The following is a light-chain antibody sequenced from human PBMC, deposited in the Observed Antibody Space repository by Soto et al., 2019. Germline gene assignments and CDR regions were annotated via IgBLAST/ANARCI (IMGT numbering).Light chain of an antibody. Sequence: EIVLTESPGTLSLSPGERVTLSCRASQSVTSSFLGWYQQKPGQAPRLLIYGASTRATGIPDRFSGSGSGTEFALTVSRLEAEDFAVYYCHQYGSSPLTFGGGTKVEI. CDR3: HQYGSSPLT. J-gene: IGKJ4*01. V-gene: IGKV3-20*01. CDR2: GAS. CDR1: QSVTSSF.